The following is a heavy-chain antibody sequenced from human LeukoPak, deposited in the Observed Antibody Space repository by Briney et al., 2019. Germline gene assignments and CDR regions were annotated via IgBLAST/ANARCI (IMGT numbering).Heavy chain of an antibody. D-gene: IGHD6-6*01. J-gene: IGHJ6*03. V-gene: IGHV5-51*01. CDR1: GYRFSNFW. Sequence: GESLKISCKGSGYRFSNFWIGWVRQVPGKGLEWMGFIYVGDSETRYSPSFQGQVTISADKSLSTAFLQWSSLKASDTAIYFCARPQVGYNTSSRDYSYYMEVWGQGTTVTVSS. CDR2: IYVGDSET. CDR3: ARPQVGYNTSSRDYSYYMEV.